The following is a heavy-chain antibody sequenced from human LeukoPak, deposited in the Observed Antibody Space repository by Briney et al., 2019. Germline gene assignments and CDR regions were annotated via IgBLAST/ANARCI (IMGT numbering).Heavy chain of an antibody. CDR1: GGSISSGDYY. CDR2: IYYSGST. CDR3: AIRGGSRTS. Sequence: SETLSLTCTVSGGSISSGDYYWSWIRQPPGKGLEWIGSIYYSGSTNYNPSLKSRVTISVDTSKNQFALKLSSVTAADTAVYYCAIRGGSRTSWGQGTLVTVSS. J-gene: IGHJ5*02. V-gene: IGHV4-39*01. D-gene: IGHD3-10*01.